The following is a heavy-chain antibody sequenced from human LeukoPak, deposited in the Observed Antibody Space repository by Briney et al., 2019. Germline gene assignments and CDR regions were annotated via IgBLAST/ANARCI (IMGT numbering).Heavy chain of an antibody. D-gene: IGHD3-3*02. CDR2: IYYSGST. J-gene: IGHJ3*02. CDR3: ARGGGIRSAFDI. V-gene: IGHV4-59*01. CDR1: GGSISSYY. Sequence: SETLSLICTVSGGSISSYYWSWIRQPPGKGLEWIGYIYYSGSTNYNPPLKSRVTISVDTSKNQFPLKLSSVTAADTAVYYCARGGGIRSAFDIWGQGTMVTVSS.